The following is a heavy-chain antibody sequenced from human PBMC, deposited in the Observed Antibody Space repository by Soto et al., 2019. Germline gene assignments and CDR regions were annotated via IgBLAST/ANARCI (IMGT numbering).Heavy chain of an antibody. CDR1: GDSVSSNSVA. Sequence: SQTLSLTCAISGDSVSSNSVAWNWIRQSPSRGLEWLGRTYYRSQWYRDYAMSVKSRMTINLDTSKNQFSLQLNSVTPEDTAVYYCARWAHEAHYFDYWGQGTLVTVSS. CDR3: ARWAHEAHYFDY. CDR2: TYYRSQWYR. J-gene: IGHJ4*02. D-gene: IGHD6-6*01. V-gene: IGHV6-1*01.